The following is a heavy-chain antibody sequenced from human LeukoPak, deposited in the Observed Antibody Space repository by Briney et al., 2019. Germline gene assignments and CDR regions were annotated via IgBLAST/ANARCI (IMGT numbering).Heavy chain of an antibody. V-gene: IGHV4-39*01. CDR2: IYYSGST. J-gene: IGHJ4*02. Sequence: ASETLSLTCTVSGGSISSSSYYWGWIRQPPGKGLEWIGSIYYSGSTYYNPSLKSRVTISVDTSKNQFSLKLSSVTAADTAMYYCAKSGGYGLIDYWGQGTLVTVSS. CDR3: AKSGGYGLIDY. CDR1: GGSISSSSYY. D-gene: IGHD1-26*01.